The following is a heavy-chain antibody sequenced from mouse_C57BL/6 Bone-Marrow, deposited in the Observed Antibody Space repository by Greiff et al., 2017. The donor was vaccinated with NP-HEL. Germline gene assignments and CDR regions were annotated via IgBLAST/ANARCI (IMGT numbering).Heavy chain of an antibody. J-gene: IGHJ4*01. V-gene: IGHV3-6*01. CDR3: GYDGYFLYAMDY. Sequence: EVKVEESGPGLVKPSQSLSLTCSVTGYSITSGYYWNWIRQSPGNILEWMGYISYDGSNNYNPSLKNRISITRDTSKNQFFLKLNSVTTEDTATYYCGYDGYFLYAMDYWGQGTSVTVSS. D-gene: IGHD2-3*01. CDR2: ISYDGSN. CDR1: GYSITSGYY.